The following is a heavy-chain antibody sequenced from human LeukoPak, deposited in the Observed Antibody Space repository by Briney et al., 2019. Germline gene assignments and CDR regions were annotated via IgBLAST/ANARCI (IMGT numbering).Heavy chain of an antibody. V-gene: IGHV1-46*01. CDR1: GYTFANYY. D-gene: IGHD5-12*01. J-gene: IGHJ4*02. CDR2: INPSGGST. CDR3: ARYPTMIADY. Sequence: ASVKVSCKASGYTFANYYIHWVRQAPGQGLEWMGLINPSGGSTSYAQKFQGRVTTTRDTSPSTVYMQLSSLRSEDTAVYYCARYPTMIADYWGQGTLVTVSS.